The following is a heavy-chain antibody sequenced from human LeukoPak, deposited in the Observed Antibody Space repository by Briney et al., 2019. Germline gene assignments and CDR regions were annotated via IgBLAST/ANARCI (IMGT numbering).Heavy chain of an antibody. CDR3: ARGTCNWNRGGAYLYHYGLDV. V-gene: IGHV1-69*13. CDR2: IIPMFGTA. Sequence: SVKVSCKASGGTFSSHAINWVRQAPGQGLEWMGGIIPMFGTANYAQNFQGRVTITAADSTTTAYMQLGGLRSDHAAVYYCARGTCNWNRGGAYLYHYGLDVWGQGTTVSVSS. CDR1: GGTFSSHA. D-gene: IGHD1-20*01. J-gene: IGHJ6*02.